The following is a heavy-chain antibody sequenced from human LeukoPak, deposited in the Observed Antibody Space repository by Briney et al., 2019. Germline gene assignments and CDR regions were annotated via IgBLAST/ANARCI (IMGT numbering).Heavy chain of an antibody. J-gene: IGHJ4*02. Sequence: SQTLSLTCGVSGGSFNDYYSSWTRHPPGKGLEWVGEITHSGRINSIPSLTSRVTISFDTSKKQFSFTLSSLPSAHPPLSFFAVAGTPDFGGSDCRPDYWGQGTLVTVSS. V-gene: IGHV4-34*01. CDR1: GGSFNDYY. CDR2: ITHSGRI. CDR3: AVAGTPDFGGSDCRPDY. D-gene: IGHD2-21*02.